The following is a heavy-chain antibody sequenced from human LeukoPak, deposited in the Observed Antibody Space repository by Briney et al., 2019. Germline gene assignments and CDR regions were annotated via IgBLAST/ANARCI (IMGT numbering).Heavy chain of an antibody. CDR3: AKDPGSL. V-gene: IGHV3-30*18. CDR2: ISYDGSNK. J-gene: IGHJ4*02. CDR1: GFTFSSYG. D-gene: IGHD3-10*01. Sequence: GSLRLSCAASGFTFSSYGMHWVRQAPGKGLEWVAVISYDGSNKYYADSVKGRFTISRDNSKNTLYLQMNSLRAEDTAVYYCAKDPGSLWGQGTLVTVSS.